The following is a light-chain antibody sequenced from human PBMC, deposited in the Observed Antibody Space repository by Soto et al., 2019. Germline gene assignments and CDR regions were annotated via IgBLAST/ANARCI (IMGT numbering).Light chain of an antibody. CDR2: ATY. V-gene: IGLV7-46*01. CDR1: IGGVTGSHF. CDR3: LLVYSYAWV. Sequence: HAVVTQEPSLTVSPGGTITLSCSYSIGGVTGSHFPCLFQQKAGQAPRTLIYATYNKSSWTPARFSGSLAGGKAALTLSGAQPEDEADYYCLLVYSYAWVFGGGTKVTVL. J-gene: IGLJ3*02.